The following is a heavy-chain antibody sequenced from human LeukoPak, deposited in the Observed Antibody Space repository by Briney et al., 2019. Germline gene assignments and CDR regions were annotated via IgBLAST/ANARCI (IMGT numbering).Heavy chain of an antibody. Sequence: SETLSLTCTVSGGSISSYYWSWIRQPPGKGLEWIGYIYYSGSTNYNPSLQSRVTISVDTPKHQFSLKLSSVTAADTAVYYCARDIAVAGTGMYYYGMDVGGQGTTVTVSS. D-gene: IGHD6-19*01. J-gene: IGHJ6*02. CDR1: GGSISSYY. CDR3: ARDIAVAGTGMYYYGMDV. CDR2: IYYSGST. V-gene: IGHV4-59*01.